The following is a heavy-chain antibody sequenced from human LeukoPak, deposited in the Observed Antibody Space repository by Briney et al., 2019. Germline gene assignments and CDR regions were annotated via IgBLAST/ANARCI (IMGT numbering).Heavy chain of an antibody. V-gene: IGHV3-30*18. CDR2: IPHDGRSK. J-gene: IGHJ4*02. CDR1: GFTFSSFG. D-gene: IGHD2-15*01. CDR3: AKAGYGGSSTTTYGDY. Sequence: GGSLRLSCAASGFTFSSFGMHWVRRAPGKGLEWVAIIPHDGRSKYYADSVKGRFTISRDNSKNTLYLQMNSLRVEDTAVYYCAKAGYGGSSTTTYGDYWGQGTLVTVSS.